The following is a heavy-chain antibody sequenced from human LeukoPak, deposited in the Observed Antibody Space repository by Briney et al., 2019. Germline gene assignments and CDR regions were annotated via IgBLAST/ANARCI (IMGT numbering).Heavy chain of an antibody. CDR3: ARGGVDHYGSGTYYLMYYFDH. D-gene: IGHD3-10*01. CDR2: ISGSGGAT. CDR1: KFTVSSNY. Sequence: PGGSLRLSCAASKFTVSSNYMSWVRQAPGKGLEWVSGISGSGGATYYADSVKGRFTVSRDDPHNTLYLQMNSVRAEDTAVYFCARGGVDHYGSGTYYLMYYFDHWGQGALVTVSS. V-gene: IGHV3-23*01. J-gene: IGHJ4*02.